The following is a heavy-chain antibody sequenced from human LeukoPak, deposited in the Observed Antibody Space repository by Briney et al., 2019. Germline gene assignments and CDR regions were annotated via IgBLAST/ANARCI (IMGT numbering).Heavy chain of an antibody. CDR1: GYTFTGYY. CDR2: VNPNSGGT. Sequence: GASVKVSCKASGYTFTGYYMHWVRQAPGQGLEWIGWVNPNSGGTKYAQKFQGRVTMTRDTSISTVYMELSSLRSDDTAVYYCGRDLPAAPGLSDYWGQGTLVTVSS. V-gene: IGHV1-2*02. D-gene: IGHD2-2*01. J-gene: IGHJ4*02. CDR3: GRDLPAAPGLSDY.